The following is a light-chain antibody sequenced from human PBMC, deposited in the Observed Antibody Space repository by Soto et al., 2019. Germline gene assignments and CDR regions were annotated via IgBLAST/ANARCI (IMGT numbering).Light chain of an antibody. Sequence: EIVLTQSPGTLSLSQGERATLSCRAIQSVSSSYLAWYQQSPGQAPRLLIYGASTRATGIPARFSGSGSGTEFTLTINSLQSEDFAVYYCQQYNNWPMWTFGQGTKVDI. V-gene: IGKV3-15*01. CDR2: GAS. J-gene: IGKJ1*01. CDR1: QSVSSSY. CDR3: QQYNNWPMWT.